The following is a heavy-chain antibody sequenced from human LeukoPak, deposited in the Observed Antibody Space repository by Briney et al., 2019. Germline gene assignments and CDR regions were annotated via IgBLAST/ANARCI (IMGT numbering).Heavy chain of an antibody. CDR2: IYYSGGT. CDR1: GGSISSYY. D-gene: IGHD4-17*01. Sequence: PSETLSLTCAVSGGSISSYYWSWIRQPPGKGLEWIGYIYYSGGTNYNPSLKSRVTISVDTSKNQFSLKLSSVTAADTAVYYCARGYRDYVVYAFDIWGQGTMVTVSS. V-gene: IGHV4-59*01. CDR3: ARGYRDYVVYAFDI. J-gene: IGHJ3*02.